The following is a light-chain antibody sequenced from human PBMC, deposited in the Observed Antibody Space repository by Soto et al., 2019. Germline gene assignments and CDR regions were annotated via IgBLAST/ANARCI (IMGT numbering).Light chain of an antibody. V-gene: IGLV2-23*03. CDR1: NIDVGNYNL. CDR2: EGS. Sequence: QSALTQSASVSGSPGQSITISCTGTNIDVGNYNLVSWYQQHPDKEPKLIIYEGSTRPSGVSNRFSGSKAGNTASLTISGLQAEDEADYYCCSYAGRTTFVVFGGGTKLTVL. J-gene: IGLJ2*01. CDR3: CSYAGRTTFVV.